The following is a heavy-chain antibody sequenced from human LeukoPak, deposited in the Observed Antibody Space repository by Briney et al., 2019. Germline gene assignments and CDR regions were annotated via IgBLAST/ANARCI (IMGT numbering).Heavy chain of an antibody. CDR2: IYYSGNS. Sequence: PSETLPLTCTVSGGSISSYYWTWIRQPPGKGLEWIGYIYYSGNSNYNPSLKSRVTMSVDTSKNQFSLKLTSVTAADTAVYYCASGTYGSDYWGQGTLVTVSS. J-gene: IGHJ4*02. CDR3: ASGTYGSDY. CDR1: GGSISSYY. V-gene: IGHV4-59*12. D-gene: IGHD3-10*01.